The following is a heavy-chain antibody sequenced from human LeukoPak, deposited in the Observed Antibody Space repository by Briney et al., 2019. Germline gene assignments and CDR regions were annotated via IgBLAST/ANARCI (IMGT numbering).Heavy chain of an antibody. J-gene: IGHJ6*02. CDR3: VRGYSFGPYGMDV. Sequence: GGSLRLSCAASGFTFSSYAMSWVRQAPGKGLEWVSAISDSGGSTYYADSVKGRFTISRDNSKNTLYLQMSSLRAEDTAVYFCVRGYSFGPYGMDVWGQGTTVTVSS. CDR1: GFTFSSYA. V-gene: IGHV3-23*01. CDR2: ISDSGGST. D-gene: IGHD2-15*01.